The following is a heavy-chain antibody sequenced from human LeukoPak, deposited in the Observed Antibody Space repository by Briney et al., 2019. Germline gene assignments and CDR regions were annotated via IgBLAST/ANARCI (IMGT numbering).Heavy chain of an antibody. D-gene: IGHD1/OR15-1a*01. Sequence: GGSLRLSCAASGLTFSNYSMNWVRQAPGKGLEWVSSISSSSSYIYYADSVKGRFTISRDNAKNSLYLQMNSLRAEDTAVYYCARDHGFGSGPEQSYYYYYYLDVWGKGTTVTVYS. CDR1: GLTFSNYS. V-gene: IGHV3-21*01. J-gene: IGHJ6*03. CDR3: ARDHGFGSGPEQSYYYYYYLDV. CDR2: ISSSSSYI.